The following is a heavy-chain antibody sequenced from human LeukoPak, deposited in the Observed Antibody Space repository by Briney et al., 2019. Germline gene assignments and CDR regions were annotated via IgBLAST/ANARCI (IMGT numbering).Heavy chain of an antibody. Sequence: PSETLSLTCAVSGGSISSGGYSWSWIRQPPGKGLEWIGYIYYSGSTYYNPSLKSRVTISVDTSKNQFSLKLSSVTAADTAVYYCARDGFMVRGVSGGGTKWGQGTLVTVSS. CDR3: ARDGFMVRGVSGGGTK. CDR1: GGSISSGGYS. J-gene: IGHJ4*02. V-gene: IGHV4-30-4*07. CDR2: IYYSGST. D-gene: IGHD3-10*01.